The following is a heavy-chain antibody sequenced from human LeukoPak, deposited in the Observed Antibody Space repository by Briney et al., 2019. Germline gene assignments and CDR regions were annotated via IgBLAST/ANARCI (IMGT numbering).Heavy chain of an antibody. CDR2: IYYSGST. J-gene: IGHJ4*02. Sequence: SETLSLTCTVSGGSISSSSYYWGWIRQPPGKGLEWIGSIYYSGSTYYNPSLKSRVTISVDTSKNQFSLKLSSVTAADTAVYYCARAPGGWYWGGIDYWGQGTLVTVSS. CDR1: GGSISSSSYY. V-gene: IGHV4-39*01. CDR3: ARAPGGWYWGGIDY. D-gene: IGHD6-19*01.